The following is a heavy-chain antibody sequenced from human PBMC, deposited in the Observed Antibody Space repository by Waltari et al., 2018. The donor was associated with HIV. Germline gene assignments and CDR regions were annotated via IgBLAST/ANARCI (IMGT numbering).Heavy chain of an antibody. CDR2: LKQEGSEK. CDR1: GFTFSSYW. J-gene: IGHJ4*02. CDR3: ASLYCSGGSCYDY. V-gene: IGHV3-7*01. D-gene: IGHD2-15*01. Sequence: EVQLVESGGGLVQPGGSLRLSCAASGFTFSSYWMTWVRQAPGKGLEWVANLKQEGSEKYYADSVKGRFTISRDNAKNSLYLQMNSLRADDTAVYYCASLYCSGGSCYDYWGQGTLVTVSS.